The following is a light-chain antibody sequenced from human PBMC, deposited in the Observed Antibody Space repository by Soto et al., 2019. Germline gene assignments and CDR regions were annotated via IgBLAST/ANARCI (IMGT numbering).Light chain of an antibody. CDR1: ISNIESNS. J-gene: IGLJ2*01. CDR3: AAWDDSLSGVI. Sequence: QPVLTQPPSASATPGQRVTISCSGSISNIESNSVYWYQQLAGVAPKLLIYTNSQRPSGVPDRISASKSGTSASLVISGLRSEDEADYYCAAWDDSLSGVIFGGGTKLTVL. CDR2: TNS. V-gene: IGLV1-47*01.